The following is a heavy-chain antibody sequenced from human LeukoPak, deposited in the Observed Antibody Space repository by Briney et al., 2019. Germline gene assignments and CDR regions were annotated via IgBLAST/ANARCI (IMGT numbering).Heavy chain of an antibody. Sequence: GASVKVSCKASGYIFTRYGLSWVRQAPGQGLEWMAWISGYNANTKYAQNLQGRVTLTRDTSTNTAYMEMRSLRSDDTAVYYCARAKDHKLSYDERHYFHMDVWGRGTTVIVSS. V-gene: IGHV1-18*01. CDR2: ISGYNANT. CDR1: GYIFTRYG. D-gene: IGHD5-12*01. CDR3: ARAKDHKLSYDERHYFHMDV. J-gene: IGHJ6*03.